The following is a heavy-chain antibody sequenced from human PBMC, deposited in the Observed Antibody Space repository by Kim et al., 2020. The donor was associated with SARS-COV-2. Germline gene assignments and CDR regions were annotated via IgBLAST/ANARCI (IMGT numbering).Heavy chain of an antibody. D-gene: IGHD1-26*01. CDR2: ISWNSGSI. Sequence: GGSLRLSCAASGFTFDDYAMHWVRQAPGKGLEWVSGISWNSGSIGYADSVKGRFTISRDNAKNSLYLQMNSLRAEDTALYYCAKGIGSYYDAFDIWGQGT. V-gene: IGHV3-9*01. J-gene: IGHJ3*02. CDR3: AKGIGSYYDAFDI. CDR1: GFTFDDYA.